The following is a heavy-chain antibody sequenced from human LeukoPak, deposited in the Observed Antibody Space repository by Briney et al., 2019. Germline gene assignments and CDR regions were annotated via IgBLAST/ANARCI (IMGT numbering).Heavy chain of an antibody. Sequence: RASVKVSCKASGYTFTVYYMHWVRQAPGQGLEWMGWINPNSGGTNYAQKFQGRVTMTRDTSISTAYMELSRLRSDDTAVYYCAKTRITMVRGAASAFDIWGQGTMVTVSS. CDR2: INPNSGGT. CDR1: GYTFTVYY. V-gene: IGHV1-2*02. J-gene: IGHJ3*02. D-gene: IGHD3-10*01. CDR3: AKTRITMVRGAASAFDI.